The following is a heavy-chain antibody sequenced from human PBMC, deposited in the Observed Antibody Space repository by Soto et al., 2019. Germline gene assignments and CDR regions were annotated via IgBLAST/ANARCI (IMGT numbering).Heavy chain of an antibody. Sequence: SVKVSCKASGGTFSSYAISWVRQAPGQGLEWMGGIIPIFGTANYAQKFQGRVTITADESTSTAYMELSSLRSEDTAVYYCARGRKAAGDWFDPWGQGTLVTVSS. V-gene: IGHV1-69*13. CDR1: GGTFSSYA. CDR3: ARGRKAAGDWFDP. CDR2: IIPIFGTA. D-gene: IGHD6-13*01. J-gene: IGHJ5*02.